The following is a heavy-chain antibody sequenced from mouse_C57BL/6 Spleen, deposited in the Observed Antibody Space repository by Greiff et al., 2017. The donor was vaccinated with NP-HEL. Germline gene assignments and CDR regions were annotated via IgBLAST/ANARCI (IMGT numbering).Heavy chain of an antibody. CDR2: IYPGDGDT. J-gene: IGHJ4*01. D-gene: IGHD1-1*01. CDR3: ARSPFITTVVATEAMDY. Sequence: VKLVESGAELVKPGASVKISCKASGYAFSSYWMNWVKQRPGKGLEWIGQIYPGDGDTNYNGKFKGKATLTADKSSSTAYMQLSSLTSEDSAVYFCARSPFITTVVATEAMDYWGQGTSVTVSS. V-gene: IGHV1-80*01. CDR1: GYAFSSYW.